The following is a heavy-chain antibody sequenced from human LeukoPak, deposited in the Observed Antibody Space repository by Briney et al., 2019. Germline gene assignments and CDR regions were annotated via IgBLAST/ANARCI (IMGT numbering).Heavy chain of an antibody. CDR1: GGSISSYY. CDR3: ARHHDYGDYYYFDY. CDR2: IYYSGST. D-gene: IGHD4-17*01. V-gene: IGHV4-59*08. J-gene: IGHJ4*02. Sequence: SETLSLTCTVSGGSISSYYWSWIRQPPGKGLEWIGYIYYSGSTNYNPSLKSRVTISVDTSKNQFSLKLSSVTAADTAVYYCARHHDYGDYYYFDYWGQGTLVTVSS.